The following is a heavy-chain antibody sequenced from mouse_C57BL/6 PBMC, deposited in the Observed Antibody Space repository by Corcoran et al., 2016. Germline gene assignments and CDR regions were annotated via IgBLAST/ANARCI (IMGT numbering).Heavy chain of an antibody. J-gene: IGHJ4*01. CDR1: GYTFTTYG. V-gene: IGHV9-3*01. D-gene: IGHD1-1*01. CDR3: ARYYGSSYAMDY. Sequence: QIQLVQSGPELKKPGETVKISCKTSGYTFTTYGMSWVKQAPGKGLKWMGWINTYSGVPTYADDFKGRFAFSLETSASTAYLQINNLKNEDTATYFCARYYGSSYAMDYLGQGTSVTVSS. CDR2: INTYSGVP.